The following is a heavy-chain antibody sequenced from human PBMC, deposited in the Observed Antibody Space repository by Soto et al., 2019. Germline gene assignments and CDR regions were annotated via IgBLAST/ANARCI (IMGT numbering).Heavy chain of an antibody. Sequence: ASVKVSCKAAAGTFRSYAMSWVRQAPGQRLEWMGWINAGNGNTKYSQKFQGRVTITRDTSASTAYMELSSLRSEDTAVYYCARVLRYCSGGSCLDPWGQGTLVTVSS. V-gene: IGHV1-3*01. CDR2: INAGNGNT. CDR1: AGTFRSYA. D-gene: IGHD2-15*01. CDR3: ARVLRYCSGGSCLDP. J-gene: IGHJ5*02.